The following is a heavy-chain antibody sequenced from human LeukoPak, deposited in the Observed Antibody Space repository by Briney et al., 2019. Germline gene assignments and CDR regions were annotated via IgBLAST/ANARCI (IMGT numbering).Heavy chain of an antibody. D-gene: IGHD3-3*01. CDR1: GGTISSYA. CDR3: ATTYYDFWSGYANFDY. J-gene: IGHJ4*02. V-gene: IGHV1-69*05. Sequence: GSSVKLSCKASGGTISSYAISWVRQAPGQGLEWMGGIIPIFGTANYAQKFQGRVTITTDESTSTAYMELSSLRSEDTAVYYCATTYYDFWSGYANFDYWGQGTLVTVSS. CDR2: IIPIFGTA.